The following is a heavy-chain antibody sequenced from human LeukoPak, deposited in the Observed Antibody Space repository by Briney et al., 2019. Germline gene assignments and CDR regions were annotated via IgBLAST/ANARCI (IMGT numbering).Heavy chain of an antibody. J-gene: IGHJ5*02. V-gene: IGHV4-59*01. CDR1: GASLSDNY. CDR3: ARGNSNDHLAWFGP. Sequence: SETLSLTCTVSGASLSDNYWSWIRQPPGKGLEWIGYIYYTGNTNYNPSLKSRVAISVDTSKNQLSLKPSSVTAADTAVYYCARGNSNDHLAWFGPWGQGTLVSVSS. D-gene: IGHD2/OR15-2a*01. CDR2: IYYTGNT.